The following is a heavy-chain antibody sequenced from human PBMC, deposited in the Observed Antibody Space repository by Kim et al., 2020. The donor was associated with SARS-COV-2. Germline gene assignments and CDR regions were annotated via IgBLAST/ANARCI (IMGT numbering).Heavy chain of an antibody. J-gene: IGHJ4*02. CDR3: ARQEINCSGGSCYSEFDY. D-gene: IGHD2-15*01. Sequence: GESLKISCKGSGYSFTSYWISWVRQMPGKGLEWMGRIDPSDSYTNYSPSFHGHVTISADKSISTAYLQWSSLKSSDTAMYYCARQEINCSGGSCYSEFDYWGQGTLVTVSS. V-gene: IGHV5-10-1*01. CDR2: IDPSDSYT. CDR1: GYSFTSYW.